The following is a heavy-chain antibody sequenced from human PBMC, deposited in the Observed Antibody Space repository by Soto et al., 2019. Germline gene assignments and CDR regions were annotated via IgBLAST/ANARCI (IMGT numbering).Heavy chain of an antibody. Sequence: GGSLRLSCAASGFTFSYYYMSWIRQSPGKGLEWVSYISSSGSTIYYADSVKGRFTISRDNAKNSLYLQMNSLRAEDTAVYYCARDLVVVARGWFDPWGQGTLVTVSS. J-gene: IGHJ5*02. CDR1: GFTFSYYY. D-gene: IGHD2-15*01. CDR2: ISSSGSTI. V-gene: IGHV3-11*01. CDR3: ARDLVVVARGWFDP.